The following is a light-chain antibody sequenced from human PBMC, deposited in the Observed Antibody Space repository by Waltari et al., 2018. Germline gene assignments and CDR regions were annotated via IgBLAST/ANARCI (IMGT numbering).Light chain of an antibody. CDR1: QSVTRA. V-gene: IGKV3-20*01. CDR3: QHYLRLPVT. Sequence: EIVLTQSPGTLSLSPGESATLSCRTSQSVTRALACYQQKPGQAPRLLSYGASNRATGSPDRFSGSGSANDFSATISSLEPDDFAVYYCQHYLRLPVTFGQGTKVEVK. J-gene: IGKJ1*01. CDR2: GAS.